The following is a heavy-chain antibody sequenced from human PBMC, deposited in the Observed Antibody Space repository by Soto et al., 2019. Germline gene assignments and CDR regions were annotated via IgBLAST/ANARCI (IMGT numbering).Heavy chain of an antibody. Sequence: SETLSLTCAVYGGSFSGYYWSWIRQPPGKGLEWIGEINHSGSTNYNPSLKSRVTISVDTSKNQFSLKLSSVTAADTAVYYCARNIVATIARSRRWFDPWGQGTLVTVSS. CDR1: GGSFSGYY. D-gene: IGHD5-12*01. J-gene: IGHJ5*02. CDR2: INHSGST. V-gene: IGHV4-34*01. CDR3: ARNIVATIARSRRWFDP.